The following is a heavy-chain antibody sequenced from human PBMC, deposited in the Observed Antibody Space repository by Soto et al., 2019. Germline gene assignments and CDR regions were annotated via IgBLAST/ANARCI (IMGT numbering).Heavy chain of an antibody. CDR1: GFTFSDYA. J-gene: IGHJ4*02. CDR3: AMVGRQWLLKSDFIY. V-gene: IGHV3-30*03. CDR2: VSHDGRNT. Sequence: GGSLRLSCAASGFTFSDYAMHWVRQAPGKGLEWVAVVSHDGRNTHYADSVKGRFTISRDSSKSTVSLEMTSLRAEDTAVYYCAMVGRQWLLKSDFIYWGQGVLVNVFS. D-gene: IGHD6-19*01.